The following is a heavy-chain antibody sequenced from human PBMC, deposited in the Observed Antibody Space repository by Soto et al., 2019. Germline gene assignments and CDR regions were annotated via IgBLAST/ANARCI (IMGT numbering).Heavy chain of an antibody. V-gene: IGHV4-31*03. CDR2: IYYSGST. D-gene: IGHD5-12*01. J-gene: IGHJ4*02. Sequence: QVQLQESGPGLVQPSQTLSLTCTVSGGYISSGGYYWSWIRQHPGKGLEWIGYIYYSGSTYYNPSLKSRVTISVDTSKNQFSLKLSSVTAADTAVYYCATLRGYSGYDGIFDYWGQGTLVTVSS. CDR1: GGYISSGGYY. CDR3: ATLRGYSGYDGIFDY.